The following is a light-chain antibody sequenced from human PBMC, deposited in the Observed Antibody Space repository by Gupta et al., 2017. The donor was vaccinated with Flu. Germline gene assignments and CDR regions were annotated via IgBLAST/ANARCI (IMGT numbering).Light chain of an antibody. J-gene: IGLJ2*01. CDR2: SDY. V-gene: IGLV1-44*01. CDR3: AAWDDGLNGVV. CDR1: RSNIGSNT. Sequence: QPVVTQPPSASGTPGQRVTIPCSGSRSNIGSNTVNWYQQLPGSAPRLLIFSDYQRPSSVPDRFSGSKSGTSASLAISGLHSDDEADYYCAAWDDGLNGVVFGGGTKLTVL.